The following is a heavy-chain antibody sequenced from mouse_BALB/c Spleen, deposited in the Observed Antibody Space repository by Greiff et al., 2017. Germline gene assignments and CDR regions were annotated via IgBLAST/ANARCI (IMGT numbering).Heavy chain of an antibody. V-gene: IGHV5-6-5*01. J-gene: IGHJ2*01. CDR2: ICSGGST. CDR3: ARGGGSSWYFDY. CDR1: GFTFSSYA. D-gene: IGHD1-1*01. Sequence: EVKLMESGGGLVKPGGSLKLSCAASGFTFSSYAMSWVRQTPEKRLEWVASICSGGSTYYPDSVKGRFTISSDNARNILYLQMSSLRSEDTAMYYCARGGGSSWYFDYWGQGTTLTVSA.